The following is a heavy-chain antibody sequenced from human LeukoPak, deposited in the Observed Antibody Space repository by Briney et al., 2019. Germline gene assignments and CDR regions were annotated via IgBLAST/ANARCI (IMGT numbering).Heavy chain of an antibody. D-gene: IGHD1-26*01. Sequence: PGGSLRLPCAASGFTFSNYAMTWVRQAPGQGLEWVSTICDTGGATYYADSVRGQFAISRDNSKNTLYLQMNSLRAEDTAIYHCARFGGSYFSWFDPWGQGTLVTVSS. V-gene: IGHV3-23*01. CDR3: ARFGGSYFSWFDP. CDR2: ICDTGGAT. J-gene: IGHJ5*02. CDR1: GFTFSNYA.